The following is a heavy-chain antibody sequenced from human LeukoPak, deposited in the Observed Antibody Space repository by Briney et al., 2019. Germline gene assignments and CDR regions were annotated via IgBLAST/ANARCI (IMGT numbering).Heavy chain of an antibody. Sequence: SETLSLTCTVSGGSISSYYWSWIRQPPGKGLEWIGYIYYSGSTNHNPSLKSRVTISVDTSKNQFSLKLSSVTAADTAVYYCARIEGAYYDSSGYSDYFDYWGQGTLVTVSS. D-gene: IGHD3-22*01. V-gene: IGHV4-59*01. CDR2: IYYSGST. CDR1: GGSISSYY. J-gene: IGHJ4*02. CDR3: ARIEGAYYDSSGYSDYFDY.